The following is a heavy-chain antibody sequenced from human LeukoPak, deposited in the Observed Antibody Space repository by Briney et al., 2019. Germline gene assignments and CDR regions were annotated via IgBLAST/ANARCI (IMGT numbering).Heavy chain of an antibody. V-gene: IGHV4-59*01. D-gene: IGHD6-13*01. CDR3: ARGKIAAAKCDY. Sequence: SETLSLTCTVSGGSISSYYWSWIRQPPGKGLEWIGYIYNSGSSNYNPSLKSRVSISVGTSKNQLSLKLSSVTAADTAVYYCARGKIAAAKCDYWGQGTLVTVSS. CDR1: GGSISSYY. J-gene: IGHJ4*02. CDR2: IYNSGSS.